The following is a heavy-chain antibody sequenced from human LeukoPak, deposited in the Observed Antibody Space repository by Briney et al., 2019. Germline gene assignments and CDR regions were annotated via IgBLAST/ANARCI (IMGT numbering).Heavy chain of an antibody. CDR1: GYTFTGYY. CDR2: INPNSGGT. J-gene: IGHJ4*02. V-gene: IGHV1-2*02. D-gene: IGHD2-21*01. Sequence: GASVKVSCKASGYTFTGYYMHWVRQAPGQGLEWMGWINPNSGGTNYAQKFQGRVTMTRDTSISTAYMELSRLRSDDTAVYYCARDTYVVNLIIPAYYFDYWGQGTLVTVSS. CDR3: ARDTYVVNLIIPAYYFDY.